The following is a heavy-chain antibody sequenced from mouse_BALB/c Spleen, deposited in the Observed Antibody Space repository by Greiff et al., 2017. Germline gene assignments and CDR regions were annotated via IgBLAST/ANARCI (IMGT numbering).Heavy chain of an antibody. CDR2: ISYSGST. CDR3: ARWGGYYDYAMDY. D-gene: IGHD2-3*01. Sequence: EVMLVESGPGLVKPSQSLSITCTVTGYSITSDSAWNWIQQFPGNKLEWMGYISYSGSTSYNPSLKSRISITRDTSKNQFFLQLNSVTTEDTATYYCARWGGYYDYAMDYWGQGTSVTVSS. V-gene: IGHV3-2*02. CDR1: GYSITSDSA. J-gene: IGHJ4*01.